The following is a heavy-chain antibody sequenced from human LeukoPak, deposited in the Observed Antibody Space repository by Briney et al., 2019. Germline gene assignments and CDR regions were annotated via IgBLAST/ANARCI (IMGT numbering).Heavy chain of an antibody. CDR3: ARDGFDSSWYFAFDI. CDR2: ISYDGSNK. D-gene: IGHD6-13*01. J-gene: IGHJ3*02. CDR1: GFTFSSYA. Sequence: GSLRLSCAASGFTFSSYAMSWVRQAPGKGLEWVAVISYDGSNKYYADSVKGRFTISRDNSKNTLYLQMNSLRAEDTAVYYCARDGFDSSWYFAFDIWGQGTMVTVSS. V-gene: IGHV3-30-3*01.